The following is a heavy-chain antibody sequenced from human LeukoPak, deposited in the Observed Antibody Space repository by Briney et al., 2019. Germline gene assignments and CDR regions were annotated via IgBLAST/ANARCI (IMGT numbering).Heavy chain of an antibody. Sequence: GASVKVSCKASGYTFTDFYMHWVRQAPGQALEWLGWMNPKTGETRYGQNFQGRVTMTRDTSITTAYMELSSLRSDDTAVYYCAREAGDNTYNVWGQGTMVTVS. CDR3: AREAGDNTYNV. CDR2: MNPKTGET. V-gene: IGHV1-2*02. J-gene: IGHJ3*01. CDR1: GYTFTDFY. D-gene: IGHD3-16*01.